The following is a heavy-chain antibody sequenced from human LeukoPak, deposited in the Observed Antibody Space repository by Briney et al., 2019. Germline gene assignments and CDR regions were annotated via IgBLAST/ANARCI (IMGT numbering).Heavy chain of an antibody. CDR2: IIPIFGTA. CDR3: AASYGSGSYYLYYFDY. Sequence: SVNVSCKASGGTFSSYAISWVRQAPGQGREWMGGIIPIFGTANYAQKFQGRVTITADESTSTAYMELSSLRSEDTAVYYCAASYGSGSYYLYYFDYWGQGTLVTVSS. CDR1: GGTFSSYA. V-gene: IGHV1-69*01. J-gene: IGHJ4*02. D-gene: IGHD3-10*01.